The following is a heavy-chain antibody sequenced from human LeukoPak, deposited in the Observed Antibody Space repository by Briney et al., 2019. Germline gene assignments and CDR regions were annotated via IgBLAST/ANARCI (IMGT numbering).Heavy chain of an antibody. Sequence: PGGSLRLSCAASGFTFSSYSMSWVRQAPGKGLEWVSSISSSSSYIYYADSVKGRFTISRDNAKNSLYLQMNSLRAEDTAVYYCAREDCSGGSCYSSEAFDIWGQGTMVTVSS. CDR1: GFTFSSYS. CDR2: ISSSSSYI. J-gene: IGHJ3*02. D-gene: IGHD2-15*01. V-gene: IGHV3-21*01. CDR3: AREDCSGGSCYSSEAFDI.